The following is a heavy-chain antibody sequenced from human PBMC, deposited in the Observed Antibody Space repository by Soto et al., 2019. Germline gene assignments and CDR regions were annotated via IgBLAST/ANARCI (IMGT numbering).Heavy chain of an antibody. J-gene: IGHJ4*02. CDR2: ISAYNGNT. CDR1: GYTFTSYG. D-gene: IGHD2-2*01. CDR3: ARDDSISTSCYVTY. Sequence: QVQLVQSGAEVKKPGASVKVSCKASGYTFTSYGISSVQQAPGQGLEWMGWISAYNGNTNYAQKLQGRVTMTTDTFTSTAYMELRSLRTDDTGVYYYARDDSISTSCYVTYWGQGRLLTVSS. V-gene: IGHV1-18*01.